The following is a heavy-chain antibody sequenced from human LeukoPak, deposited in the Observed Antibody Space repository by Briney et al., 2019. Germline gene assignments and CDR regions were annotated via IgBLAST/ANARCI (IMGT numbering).Heavy chain of an antibody. V-gene: IGHV3-7*01. J-gene: IGHJ4*02. D-gene: IGHD3-10*01. CDR1: GFTFNNYW. Sequence: PGGSLRLSCTVSGFTFNNYWMSWVRQAPGKGLEWVANIKQDRGEKYYLESVKGRFTISRDDTKNSLYLQMNSLRAEDTAVYYCVRVPGIYLLFDSWGQGTLVAVSS. CDR3: VRVPGIYLLFDS. CDR2: IKQDRGEK.